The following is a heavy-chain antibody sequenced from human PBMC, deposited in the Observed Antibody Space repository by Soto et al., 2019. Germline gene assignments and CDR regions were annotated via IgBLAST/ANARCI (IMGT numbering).Heavy chain of an antibody. J-gene: IGHJ6*02. D-gene: IGHD6-13*01. CDR3: ARFGAAADPRYYYGMDV. V-gene: IGHV5-10-1*01. CDR2: IDPSDSYT. CDR1: GYSFTSYW. Sequence: GESLKISCKGSGYSFTSYWISWVRQMPGKGLEWMGRIDPSDSYTNYSPSFQGHVTISADKSISTAYLQWSSLKASDTAMYYCARFGAAADPRYYYGMDVWGQGTTVTVSS.